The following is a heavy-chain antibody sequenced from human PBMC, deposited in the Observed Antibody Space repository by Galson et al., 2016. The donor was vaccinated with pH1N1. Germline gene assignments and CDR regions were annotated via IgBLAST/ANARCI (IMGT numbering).Heavy chain of an antibody. CDR2: ISPGGDTT. V-gene: IGHV1-46*01. J-gene: IGHJ3*02. CDR1: GYTFSTYN. D-gene: IGHD1-1*01. CDR3: ARDLPYRAATEVEAFEM. Sequence: SVKVSCKESGYTFSTYNMHWVRQAPGQGLEWIGIISPGGDTTNYAQKFRGRVTMTRDAAGNIVYMELRSLRSDDTAVYYCARDLPYRAATEVEAFEMWGQGTMVTVSS.